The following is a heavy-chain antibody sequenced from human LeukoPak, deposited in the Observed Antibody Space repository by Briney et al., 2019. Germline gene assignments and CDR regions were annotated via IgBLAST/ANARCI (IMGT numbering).Heavy chain of an antibody. Sequence: GGSLRLSCAASGFTFDDYAMHWVRQAPGKGLEWVSGISWNSGSIGYADSMRGRFTISRDNAKNSLYLQMNSLRAEDTALYYCAKDIVGITGTTGYFDYWGQGTLVTVSS. V-gene: IGHV3-9*01. CDR1: GFTFDDYA. D-gene: IGHD1-7*01. J-gene: IGHJ4*02. CDR3: AKDIVGITGTTGYFDY. CDR2: ISWNSGSI.